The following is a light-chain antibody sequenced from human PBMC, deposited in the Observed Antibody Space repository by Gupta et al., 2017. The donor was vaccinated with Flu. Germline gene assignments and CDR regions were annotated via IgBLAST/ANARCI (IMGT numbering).Light chain of an antibody. CDR3: RQALQTPRT. J-gene: IGKJ4*02. Sequence: DIVMTQSPLSLPVTPGEPASISCRSSQSLLHSNGYNYLDWYLQKPGQSPQLLIYLGSNRASGVPDRFSGSGSGTDFTLKISRVEAEDVGVYYCRQALQTPRTFGGGTXVEIK. CDR1: QSLLHSNGYNY. V-gene: IGKV2-28*01. CDR2: LGS.